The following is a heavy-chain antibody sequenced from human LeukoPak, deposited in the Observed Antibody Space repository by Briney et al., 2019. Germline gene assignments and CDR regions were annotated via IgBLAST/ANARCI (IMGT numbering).Heavy chain of an antibody. CDR1: GYSFTSYW. J-gene: IGHJ6*02. V-gene: IGHV5-10-1*01. CDR2: IDPSASYT. D-gene: IGHD2-2*01. CDR3: ARHRYCSSTSCYGYYYYGMDV. Sequence: GESLRISCKGSGYSFTSYWISWVRQMPGKGLEWMGRIDPSASYTNYSPSFQGHATISADKSISTAYLQWSSLKASDTAMYYCARHRYCSSTSCYGYYYYGMDVWGQGTTVTVSS.